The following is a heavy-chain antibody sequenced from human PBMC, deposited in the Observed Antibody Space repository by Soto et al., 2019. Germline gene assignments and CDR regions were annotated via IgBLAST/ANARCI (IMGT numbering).Heavy chain of an antibody. CDR1: GGSIHNAF. Sequence: QVHLQESGPGLVEPSETLSLSCLVSGGSIHNAFWNWIRHTPVKGLQWVAYIYSTGYAAYNPSLEARATISMDKSRNQVSLRLTSVTAEDTATYYYARGNNWFLFCGQGTPVTVSS. CDR2: IYSTGYA. J-gene: IGHJ5*01. CDR3: ARGNNWFLF. V-gene: IGHV4-4*08.